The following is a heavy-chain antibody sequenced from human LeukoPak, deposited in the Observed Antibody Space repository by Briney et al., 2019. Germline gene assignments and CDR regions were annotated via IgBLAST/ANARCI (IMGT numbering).Heavy chain of an antibody. D-gene: IGHD2-21*02. Sequence: GGSLRLSCAASGFTFSSYGMHWVRQAPGKGLEWVAVIWYDGSNKYYADSVKGRFTISRDNAKNSLYLQMNSLRAEDTAVYYCARDNPYCGGDCYSRPDYWGQGTLVTVSS. CDR2: IWYDGSNK. J-gene: IGHJ4*02. CDR1: GFTFSSYG. V-gene: IGHV3-33*01. CDR3: ARDNPYCGGDCYSRPDY.